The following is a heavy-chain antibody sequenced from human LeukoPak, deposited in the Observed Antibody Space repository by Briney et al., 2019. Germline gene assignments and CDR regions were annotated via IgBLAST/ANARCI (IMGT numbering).Heavy chain of an antibody. CDR2: ISSSSSYI. V-gene: IGHV3-21*01. J-gene: IGHJ4*02. D-gene: IGHD6-19*01. CDR3: ARDLLYSSGWLSAGY. Sequence: GGSLRLSCAASGFTFSSYSMNWVRQAPGKGLEWVSSISSSSSYIYYADSVKGRFTISRDNAKNSLYLQMNSLRAEDTAVYYCARDLLYSSGWLSAGYWGQGTLVTVSS. CDR1: GFTFSSYS.